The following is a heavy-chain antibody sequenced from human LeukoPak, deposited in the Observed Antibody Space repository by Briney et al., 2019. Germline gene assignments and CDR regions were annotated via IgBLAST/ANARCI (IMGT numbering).Heavy chain of an antibody. D-gene: IGHD6-13*01. CDR3: AAGSSTWYGNRHYDY. Sequence: SETLSLTCAVYGGSFSGYCWSWIRRPPGKGLEWIGEITHSGSTNYNPSLKSRVIISADTSKNEFSLKRNSMTAADTAVYYCAAGSSTWYGNRHYDYWGQGALVTVSS. CDR2: ITHSGST. CDR1: GGSFSGYC. J-gene: IGHJ4*02. V-gene: IGHV4-34*01.